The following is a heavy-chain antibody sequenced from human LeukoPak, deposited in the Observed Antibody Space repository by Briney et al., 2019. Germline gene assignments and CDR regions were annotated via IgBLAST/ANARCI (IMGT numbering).Heavy chain of an antibody. J-gene: IGHJ3*02. CDR2: IYYSGST. Sequence: SETLSLTCTVSGGSISSYYWSWIRQPPGKGLEWIGYIYYSGSTNYNPSLKSRVTISVDTSKNQFSLKLSSVTAADTAVYSCARVAYYYDSSGYLGAFDIWGQGTMVTVSS. D-gene: IGHD3-22*01. CDR1: GGSISSYY. CDR3: ARVAYYYDSSGYLGAFDI. V-gene: IGHV4-59*01.